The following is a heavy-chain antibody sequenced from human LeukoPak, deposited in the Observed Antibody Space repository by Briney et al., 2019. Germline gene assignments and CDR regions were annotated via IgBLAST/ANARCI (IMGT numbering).Heavy chain of an antibody. V-gene: IGHV3-23*01. J-gene: IGHJ3*02. CDR1: GFTFSSYA. CDR2: IKDNGGST. D-gene: IGHD6-19*01. CDR3: ARDQWPNDAFDI. Sequence: QAGGSLRLSCATSGFTFSSYAMSWVRQAPGKGLEWVSAIKDNGGSTVYAESVKGRFTSSRDNAKNTLYLQMNSLRAEDTAVYYCARDQWPNDAFDIWGQGTMVTVSS.